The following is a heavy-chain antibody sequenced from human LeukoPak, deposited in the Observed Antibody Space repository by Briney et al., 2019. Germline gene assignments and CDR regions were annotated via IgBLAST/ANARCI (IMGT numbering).Heavy chain of an antibody. CDR2: IIPIFGTA. V-gene: IGHV1-69*05. J-gene: IGHJ3*02. CDR1: GGTFSSYA. Sequence: SVKVSCKASGGTFSSYAISWVRQAPGQGLEWMGRIIPIFGTANYAQKFQGRVTITTVESTSTAYMELSSLRSEDTAVYYCARDPSYGSYAFDIWGQGTMVTVSS. D-gene: IGHD3-10*01. CDR3: ARDPSYGSYAFDI.